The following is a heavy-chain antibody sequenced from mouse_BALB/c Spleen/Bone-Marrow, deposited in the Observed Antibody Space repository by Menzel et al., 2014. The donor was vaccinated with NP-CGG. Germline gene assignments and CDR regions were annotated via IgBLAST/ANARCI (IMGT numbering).Heavy chain of an antibody. V-gene: IGHV14-3*02. CDR1: GFNIKDTY. D-gene: IGHD1-1*01. J-gene: IGHJ2*01. CDR3: ACGSSHDYFDY. CDR2: IDPANGNT. Sequence: EVKVVESGAELVKPGASVKLSCTASGFNIKDTYMHWVKQRPEQGLEWIGRIDPANGNTKYDPKFQGKATITADTSSNTAYLQLSSLTFEDTAVYYCACGSSHDYFDYWGQGTTLTVSS.